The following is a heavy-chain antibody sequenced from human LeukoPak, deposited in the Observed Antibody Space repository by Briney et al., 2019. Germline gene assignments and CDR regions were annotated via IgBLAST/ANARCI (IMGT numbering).Heavy chain of an antibody. V-gene: IGHV4-34*01. CDR3: ARGFATKDY. D-gene: IGHD1-26*01. CDR1: GGSFSGYC. CDR2: INHSGST. J-gene: IGHJ4*02. Sequence: SETLSLTCAVYGGSFSGYCWSWIRQPPGKGLEWIGEINHSGSTNYNPSLKSRVTISVDTSKNQFSLKLSSVTAADTAVYYCARGFATKDYWGQGTLVTVSS.